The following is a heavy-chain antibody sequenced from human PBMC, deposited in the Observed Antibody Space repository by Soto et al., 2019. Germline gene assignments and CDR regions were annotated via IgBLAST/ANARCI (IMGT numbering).Heavy chain of an antibody. J-gene: IGHJ4*02. V-gene: IGHV1-24*01. CDR3: ATAATYYYDSSGYPPNY. CDR1: GYTLTELY. CDR2: FDPEDGET. D-gene: IGHD3-22*01. Sequence: QVQLVQSGAEVKKPGASVKVSCKVSGYTLTELYMHWVRQAPGKGLEWMGGFDPEDGETIYAQKFQGRVTMNEDTYTDTAYMELSSLRSEDTAVYYCATAATYYYDSSGYPPNYWGQGTLVTVSS.